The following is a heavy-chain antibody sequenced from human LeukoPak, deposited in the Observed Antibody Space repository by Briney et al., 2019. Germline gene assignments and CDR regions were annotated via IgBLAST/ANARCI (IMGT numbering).Heavy chain of an antibody. CDR2: IKQDGSQK. Sequence: GGSLRLSCAASGFTLSDFYMSWVRQAPGKGLEWVANIKQDGSQKNYVDSVKGRFTISRDSAKNSLYLQMNSLRAEDTAVYYCARDSSGWLDYWGRGTLVTVSS. D-gene: IGHD6-19*01. CDR3: ARDSSGWLDY. CDR1: GFTLSDFY. J-gene: IGHJ4*02. V-gene: IGHV3-7*05.